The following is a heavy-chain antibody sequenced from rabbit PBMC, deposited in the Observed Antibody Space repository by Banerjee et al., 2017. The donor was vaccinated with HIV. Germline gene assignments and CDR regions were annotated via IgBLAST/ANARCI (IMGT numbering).Heavy chain of an antibody. CDR3: ARAVYFPYFNL. V-gene: IGHV1S45*01. CDR2: IDAGSSGNT. CDR1: GFSFSSGYW. D-gene: IGHD3-1*01. J-gene: IGHJ4*01. Sequence: QEQLEESGGDLVKPEGSLTLTCTASGFSFSSGYWIYWVRQAPGKGLEWIACIDAGSSGNTYYASWAKGRFTISKTSSTTVTLQMTSLTAADTATYFCARAVYFPYFNLWGPGTLVTVS.